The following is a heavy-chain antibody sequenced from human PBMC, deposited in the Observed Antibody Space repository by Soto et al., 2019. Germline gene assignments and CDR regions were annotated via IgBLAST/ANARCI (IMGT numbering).Heavy chain of an antibody. V-gene: IGHV4-59*01. CDR3: ALRSMAVVPEY. D-gene: IGHD3-22*01. CDR1: GDSISSYY. CDR2: LYYGRSA. Sequence: QVQLQESGPGLVKPSETLSLTCAVSGDSISSYYFLWIRQPPGKGLESIGYLYYGRSANYNPSLKSRVTLSVDTSTNQCSLTLSSMTAADTAVYYCALRSMAVVPEYWGQGNLVTVSS. J-gene: IGHJ4*02.